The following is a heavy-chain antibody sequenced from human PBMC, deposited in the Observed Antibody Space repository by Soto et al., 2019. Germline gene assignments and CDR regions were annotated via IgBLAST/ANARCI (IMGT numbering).Heavy chain of an antibody. CDR2: ISYDGSNK. J-gene: IGHJ4*02. CDR3: AKSLLWFGEFVN. Sequence: QVQLVESGGGVVQPGRSLRLSCAASGFTFSSYGMHWVRQAPGKGLEWVAVISYDGSNKYYADSVKGRFTISRDNSKNTLYLQMNSLSAEDTAVYYCAKSLLWFGEFVNWGQGTLVTVSS. CDR1: GFTFSSYG. V-gene: IGHV3-30*18. D-gene: IGHD3-10*01.